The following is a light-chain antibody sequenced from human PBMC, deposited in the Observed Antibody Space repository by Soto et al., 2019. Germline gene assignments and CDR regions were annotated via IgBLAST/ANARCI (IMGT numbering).Light chain of an antibody. J-gene: IGKJ1*01. CDR3: HQYNHWLTWT. V-gene: IGKV3-15*01. CDR1: QSVGSD. CDR2: GAS. Sequence: EIVMTQSPATLSVSPGARATLSCRASQSVGSDLVWYRQKPGQAPRLLIYGASSRATGIPARFSGSGSGTEFTLTISSLQSEDFAVYYCHQYNHWLTWTFGQGTKVDIK.